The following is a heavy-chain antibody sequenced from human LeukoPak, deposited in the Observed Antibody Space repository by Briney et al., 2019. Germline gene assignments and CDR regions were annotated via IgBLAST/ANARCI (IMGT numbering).Heavy chain of an antibody. D-gene: IGHD2-21*01. J-gene: IGHJ2*01. CDR3: AKASRYIPSWYFDL. V-gene: IGHV3-23*01. CDR1: GFIVSQNY. CDR2: ISGSGDNT. Sequence: GGSLRLSCAASGFIVSQNYMSWVRQAPGKGLEWVSGISGSGDNTYYADSVKGRFTISRDNSKNTLYLQMNSLRAEDTAVYYCAKASRYIPSWYFDLWGRGTLVTVSS.